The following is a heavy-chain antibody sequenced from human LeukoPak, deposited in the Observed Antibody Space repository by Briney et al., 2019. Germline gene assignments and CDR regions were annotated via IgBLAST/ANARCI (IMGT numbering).Heavy chain of an antibody. V-gene: IGHV3-30*18. CDR3: AKDARIAGQGSNYYYYYGMDV. J-gene: IGHJ6*04. Sequence: GGSLRLSCAASGFTFSSYGMHWVRQAPGKGLEWVAVISYDGSSKYYADSVKGRFTISRDNSKNTLYLQMNSLRAEDTAVYYCAKDARIAGQGSNYYYYYGMDVWGKGTTVTVSS. CDR1: GFTFSSYG. D-gene: IGHD6-13*01. CDR2: ISYDGSSK.